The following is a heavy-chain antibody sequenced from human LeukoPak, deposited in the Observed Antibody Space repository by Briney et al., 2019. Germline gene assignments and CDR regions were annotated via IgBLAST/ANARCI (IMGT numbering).Heavy chain of an antibody. D-gene: IGHD5-24*01. Sequence: PSETLSLTCAVSGGSISSSNWWSWVRQPPGKGLEWIGEIYHSGSTNYNPSLKSRVTISVDKSKNQFSLKLSSVTAADTAVYYCARYVEMATIRDYYYYMDVWGKGTTVTVSS. CDR3: ARYVEMATIRDYYYYMDV. J-gene: IGHJ6*03. CDR2: IYHSGST. CDR1: GGSISSSNW. V-gene: IGHV4-4*02.